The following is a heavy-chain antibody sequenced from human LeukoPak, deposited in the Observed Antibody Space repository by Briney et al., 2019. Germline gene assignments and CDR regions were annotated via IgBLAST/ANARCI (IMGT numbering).Heavy chain of an antibody. CDR3: ATFSYYDSSGHYYYYYGMDV. J-gene: IGHJ6*02. V-gene: IGHV1-24*01. D-gene: IGHD3-22*01. CDR2: FDPEDGET. CDR1: GYTLTELS. Sequence: ASVKVSCKVSGYTLTELSMHWVRQAPGKGLAWMGGFDPEDGETIYAQKFQGRVTMTEDTSTDTAYMELSSLRSEDTAGYYCATFSYYDSSGHYYYYYGMDVWGQGTTVTVSS.